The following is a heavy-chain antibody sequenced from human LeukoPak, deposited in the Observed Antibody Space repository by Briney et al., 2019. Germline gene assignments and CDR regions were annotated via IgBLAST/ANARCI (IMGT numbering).Heavy chain of an antibody. CDR3: ATYRQVLLPFES. CDR1: GFTFSTFA. Sequence: GGSLRLSCAASGFTFSTFAMIWVRQPPGKGLEWVSGIFPSGGEIHYADSVRGRFTISRDNSRSTLSLQMNSLRAEDMAIYYCATYRQVLLPFESWGQGTLVTVSS. V-gene: IGHV3-23*01. D-gene: IGHD2-8*02. J-gene: IGHJ4*02. CDR2: IFPSGGEI.